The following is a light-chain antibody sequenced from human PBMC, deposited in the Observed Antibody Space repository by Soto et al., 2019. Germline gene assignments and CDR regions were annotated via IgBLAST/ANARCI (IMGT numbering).Light chain of an antibody. CDR1: QSVSSN. Sequence: EIVMTQSPATLSVSPGERATLSCRASQSVSSNLAWYQQKPGQAPRLLIYGASTRATGIPARFSGSRSGTEFTHTISSLQSEDVAVYYCQQYNNWPYTFGQGTKLEIK. CDR3: QQYNNWPYT. CDR2: GAS. J-gene: IGKJ2*01. V-gene: IGKV3-15*01.